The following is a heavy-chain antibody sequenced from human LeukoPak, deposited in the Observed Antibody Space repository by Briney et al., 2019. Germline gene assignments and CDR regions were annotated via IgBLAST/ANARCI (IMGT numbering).Heavy chain of an antibody. CDR3: ARDVPTPPYYYGSGSSRYYYYYYGMDV. CDR2: IKQDGSEK. CDR1: GFTFSSYW. V-gene: IGHV3-7*01. D-gene: IGHD3-10*01. J-gene: IGHJ6*02. Sequence: GGSLRLSCAASGFTFSSYWMSWVRQAPGKGLEWVANIKQDGSEKYYVDSVKGRLTISRDNAKNSLYLQMNSLRAEDTAVYYCARDVPTPPYYYGSGSSRYYYYYYGMDVWGQGTTVTVSS.